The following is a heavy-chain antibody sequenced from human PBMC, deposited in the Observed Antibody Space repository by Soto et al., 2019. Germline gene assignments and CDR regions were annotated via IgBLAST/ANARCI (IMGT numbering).Heavy chain of an antibody. CDR2: IYYSGST. D-gene: IGHD3-10*01. CDR1: GGSISSGDYY. CDR3: ARVRGSGSYWGYYFDY. J-gene: IGHJ4*02. Sequence: QVQLQESGPGLVKPSQTLSLTCTVSGGSISSGDYYWSWIRQPPGKGLEWIGSIYYSGSTYYNPSLKSRLTISVDTSKDQFSLKLSSVTAADTAVYSCARVRGSGSYWGYYFDYWGQGTLVTVSS. V-gene: IGHV4-30-4*01.